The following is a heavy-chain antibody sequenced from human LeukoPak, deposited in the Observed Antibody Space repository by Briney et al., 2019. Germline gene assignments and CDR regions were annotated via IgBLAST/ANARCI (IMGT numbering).Heavy chain of an antibody. CDR1: GFTFSSYA. CDR2: ISGSGGCT. D-gene: IGHD2-2*01. CDR3: ARDLVIIVVVPAAGYMDV. V-gene: IGHV3-23*01. J-gene: IGHJ6*03. Sequence: GGSLRLSCAASGFTFSSYAMSWVRQAPGKALEWVSAISGSGGCTYYADSVKGRFTISRDNYKNTLYLQMNRLRVEDTAVYYCARDLVIIVVVPAAGYMDVWGKGTTVTVSS.